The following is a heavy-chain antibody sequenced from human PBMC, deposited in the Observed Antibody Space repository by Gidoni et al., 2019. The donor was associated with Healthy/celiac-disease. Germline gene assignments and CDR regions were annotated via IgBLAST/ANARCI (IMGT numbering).Heavy chain of an antibody. CDR3: ARDQKQWLGVDYYYYYMDV. CDR1: GFTFSSYA. J-gene: IGHJ6*03. D-gene: IGHD6-19*01. CDR2: ISYDGSNK. Sequence: QVQLMASGGGVVQPGRSLRLSCAASGFTFSSYAMHWVRQAPGKGLEWVAVISYDGSNKYYADSVKGRFTISRDNSKNTLYLQMNSLRAEDTAVYYCARDQKQWLGVDYYYYYMDVWGKGTTVTVSS. V-gene: IGHV3-30-3*01.